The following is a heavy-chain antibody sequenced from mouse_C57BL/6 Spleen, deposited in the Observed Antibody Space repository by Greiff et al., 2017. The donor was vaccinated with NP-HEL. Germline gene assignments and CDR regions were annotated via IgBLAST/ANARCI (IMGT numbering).Heavy chain of an antibody. CDR3: ARRSAQATSAWFAY. D-gene: IGHD3-2*02. CDR2: IDPSDSYT. Sequence: QVQLQQPGAELVIPGASVKLSCKASGYTFTSYWMHWVKQRPGQGLEWIGEIDPSDSYTNYNQKFKGKSTLTVDKSSSTAYMQLSSLTSEDSAVYYCARRSAQATSAWFAYWGQGTLVTVSA. CDR1: GYTFTSYW. V-gene: IGHV1-69*01. J-gene: IGHJ3*01.